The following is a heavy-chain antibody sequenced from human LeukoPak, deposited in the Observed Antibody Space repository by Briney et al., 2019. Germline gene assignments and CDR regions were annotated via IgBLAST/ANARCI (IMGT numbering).Heavy chain of an antibody. CDR1: GFNFINAW. CDR2: IKSKTDGGTI. Sequence: GGSLRLSCAASGFNFINAWMNWVRPAPGKGLGWIGRIKSKTDGGTIDFAAPVRGRFTISRDDSKNTLYLQMNSLKTEDTAVYYCTTDIWTSVALDYWGQGSLVTVSS. D-gene: IGHD6-19*01. CDR3: TTDIWTSVALDY. V-gene: IGHV3-15*01. J-gene: IGHJ4*02.